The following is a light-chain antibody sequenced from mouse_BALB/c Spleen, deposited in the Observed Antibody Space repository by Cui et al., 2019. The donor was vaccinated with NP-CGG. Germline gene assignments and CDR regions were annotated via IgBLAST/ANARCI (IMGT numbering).Light chain of an antibody. Sequence: QPVVTQVSELTTSPGETVTFTCRSSTGAVTTSNYANWVQEKPDHLFTGLIGGTNNRAPGVPARFSGSLIGDKAALTITGAQTEDEAIYFCALWYSNHWVFGGGTKLTVL. J-gene: IGLJ1*01. CDR1: TGAVTTSNY. CDR3: ALWYSNHWV. CDR2: GTN. V-gene: IGLV1*01.